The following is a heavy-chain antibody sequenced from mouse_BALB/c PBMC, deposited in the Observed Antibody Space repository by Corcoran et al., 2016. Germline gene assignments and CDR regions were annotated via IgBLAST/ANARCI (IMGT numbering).Heavy chain of an antibody. J-gene: IGHJ4*01. D-gene: IGHD2-4*01. Sequence: EVQLQQSGPELVKPGASVKMSCKASGYTFTSYVMHWVKQKPGQGLEWIGYINPYNDGTKYNEKFKGKATLTSDKSSSKAYMELSSLTSEDSAVYYCARGGSTMITTGYYYAMDYWGQGTSVTVSS. CDR2: INPYNDGT. CDR3: ARGGSTMITTGYYYAMDY. CDR1: GYTFTSYV. V-gene: IGHV1S136*01.